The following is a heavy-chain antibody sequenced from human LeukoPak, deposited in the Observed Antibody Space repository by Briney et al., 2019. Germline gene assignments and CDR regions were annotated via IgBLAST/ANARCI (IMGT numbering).Heavy chain of an antibody. Sequence: SGTLSLTCAVSGGSISSNNWWNWVRQPPGKGLEWIGEIYHSGSANYNPSLKSRVTISVDTSKNQFSLKLSSVTAADTAVYYCARDRYYYDSSARYFDYWGQGTLVTVSS. CDR1: GGSISSNNW. J-gene: IGHJ4*02. D-gene: IGHD3-22*01. CDR2: IYHSGSA. CDR3: ARDRYYYDSSARYFDY. V-gene: IGHV4-4*02.